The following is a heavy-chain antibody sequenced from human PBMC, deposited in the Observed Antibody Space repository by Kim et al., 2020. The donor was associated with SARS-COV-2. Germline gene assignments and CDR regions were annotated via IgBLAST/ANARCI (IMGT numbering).Heavy chain of an antibody. J-gene: IGHJ6*02. D-gene: IGHD6-6*01. CDR1: GFTFSSYS. CDR3: ARDLWSIAAPTDYYGMDV. Sequence: GGSLRLSCAASGFTFSSYSMNWVRQAPGKGLEWVSSISSSSSYIYYADSVKGRFTISRDNAKNSLYLQMNSLRAEDTAVYYCARDLWSIAAPTDYYGMDVWGQGTPGTVSS. V-gene: IGHV3-21*01. CDR2: ISSSSSYI.